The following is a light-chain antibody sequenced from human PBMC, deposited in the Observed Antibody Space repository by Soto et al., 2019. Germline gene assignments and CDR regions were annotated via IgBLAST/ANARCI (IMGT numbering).Light chain of an antibody. J-gene: IGLJ2*01. CDR1: SSDVGGYNY. V-gene: IGLV2-8*01. Sequence: QSALTQPPSASGSPGQSVTISCTGTSSDVGGYNYVSWYQQHPGKAPILMIYDVTKRPSGVPDRFSGSKSGNTASLTVSGLQVDDEADYYCSSYAGSLVVFGGGTKLTVL. CDR2: DVT. CDR3: SSYAGSLVV.